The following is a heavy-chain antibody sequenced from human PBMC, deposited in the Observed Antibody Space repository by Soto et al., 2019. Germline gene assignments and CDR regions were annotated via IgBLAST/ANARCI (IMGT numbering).Heavy chain of an antibody. Sequence: QVQLVESGGGVVQPGRSLRLSCAASGFTFSNYVMHWARQAPGKGLEWVAIILDDGTNKYYADSVKGRFTISRDNSKNTLYLQMNSLRSEDTAVYYCARDRAVAGISRSFDYWGHGTLVTVSS. CDR1: GFTFSNYV. J-gene: IGHJ4*01. CDR2: ILDDGTNK. V-gene: IGHV3-30-3*01. D-gene: IGHD6-19*01. CDR3: ARDRAVAGISRSFDY.